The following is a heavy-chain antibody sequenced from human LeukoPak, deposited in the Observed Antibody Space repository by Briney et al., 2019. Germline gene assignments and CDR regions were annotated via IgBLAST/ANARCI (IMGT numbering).Heavy chain of an antibody. J-gene: IGHJ4*02. CDR3: AKSAYYFDY. V-gene: IGHV3-48*02. Sequence: GGSLRLSRAASGFIFNSYAMNWVRLAPGKGLEWVSYISSGSATIYYADSVKGRFTTSRDSAKNSLYLQLNSLRDEDTAVYYCAKSAYYFDYWGQGTLVTVSS. CDR1: GFIFNSYA. CDR2: ISSGSATI.